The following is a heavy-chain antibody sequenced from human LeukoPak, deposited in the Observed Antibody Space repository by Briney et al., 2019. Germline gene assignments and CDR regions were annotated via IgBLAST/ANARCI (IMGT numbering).Heavy chain of an antibody. V-gene: IGHV7-4-1*02. CDR2: INTNTGNP. CDR3: ARLDDSSGYYYGIYYYYYYMDV. Sequence: GASVKVSCKASGYTFTGYYMHWVRQAPGQGLEWMGWINTNTGNPTHAQGFTGRFVFSLDTSVSTAYLQISSLKAEDTAVYYCARLDDSSGYYYGIYYYYYYMDVWGKGTTVTVSS. D-gene: IGHD3-22*01. J-gene: IGHJ6*03. CDR1: GYTFTGYY.